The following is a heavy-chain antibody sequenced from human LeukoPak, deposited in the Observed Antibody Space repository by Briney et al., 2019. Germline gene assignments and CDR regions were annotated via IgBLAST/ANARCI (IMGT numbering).Heavy chain of an antibody. CDR3: ARVISVSSGWLPFDY. V-gene: IGHV3-7*01. CDR2: IKQDGSEK. J-gene: IGHJ4*02. CDR1: GFSFSSYW. D-gene: IGHD6-19*01. Sequence: PGGSLRLSCAASGFSFSSYWMSWVRQAPGKGLEWVANIKQDGSEKYYVDSVKGRFTISRDNAKNSLYLQMNSLRAEDTAVYYCARVISVSSGWLPFDYWGQGTLVTVSS.